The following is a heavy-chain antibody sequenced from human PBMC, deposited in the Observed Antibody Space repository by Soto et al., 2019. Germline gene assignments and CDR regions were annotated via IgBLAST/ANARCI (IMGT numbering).Heavy chain of an antibody. CDR3: TRHAIIPKLRYGMDV. D-gene: IGHD2-15*01. V-gene: IGHV4-59*01. CDR2: IFYRGNT. Sequence: QVQLQESGPGLVKPSETLSLICTVSGGSISGYYWSWIRQPPGGGLEWIGYIFYRGNTLYTPSLQCRVAISVDTSKNQFSLRLSSVTAADTAVYYCTRHAIIPKLRYGMDVWGQGATVTVSS. J-gene: IGHJ6*02. CDR1: GGSISGYY.